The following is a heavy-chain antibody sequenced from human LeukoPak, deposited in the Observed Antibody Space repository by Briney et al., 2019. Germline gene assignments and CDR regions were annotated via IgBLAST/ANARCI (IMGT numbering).Heavy chain of an antibody. CDR2: IYYSGST. CDR1: GGSISSYY. CDR3: ARGGMDYDSSGLIDY. V-gene: IGHV4-59*01. J-gene: IGHJ4*02. D-gene: IGHD3-22*01. Sequence: KPWETLSLTCTVSGGSISSYYWSWIRQPPGKGLEWIGYIYYSGSTNYNPSLKGRVTISVDTSKNQFSLKLNSVTAADTAVYYCARGGMDYDSSGLIDYWGQGTLVTVSS.